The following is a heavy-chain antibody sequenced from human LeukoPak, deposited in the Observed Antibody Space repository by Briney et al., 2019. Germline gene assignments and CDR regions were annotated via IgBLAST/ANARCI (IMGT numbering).Heavy chain of an antibody. Sequence: GGSLRLSCAASGFTFNNAWMTWVRQAPGKGLEWVGRIKSKSDGGTTDYAVPVEGRFTISREDSKNTLYLQMDSLTVEDTAVYYCATDRRREGIDYYYGMDVWGRGTTVTVSS. CDR1: GFTFNNAW. CDR3: ATDRRREGIDYYYGMDV. J-gene: IGHJ6*04. CDR2: IKSKSDGGTT. D-gene: IGHD1-26*01. V-gene: IGHV3-15*01.